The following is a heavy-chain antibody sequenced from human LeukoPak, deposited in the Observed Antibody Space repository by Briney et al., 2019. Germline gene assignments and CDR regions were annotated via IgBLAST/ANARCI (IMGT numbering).Heavy chain of an antibody. CDR2: ISAYNGNT. J-gene: IGHJ6*02. Sequence: ASVKVSCKASGYTFTSYGISWVRQAPGQGLEWMGWISAYNGNTNYAQKLQGRVTMTTDTSTSTAYMELRSLRSDDTAVYYCARDTTIFGVVTWYHYYGMDVWGQGTTVTVSS. CDR3: ARDTTIFGVVTWYHYYGMDV. D-gene: IGHD3-3*01. CDR1: GYTFTSYG. V-gene: IGHV1-18*01.